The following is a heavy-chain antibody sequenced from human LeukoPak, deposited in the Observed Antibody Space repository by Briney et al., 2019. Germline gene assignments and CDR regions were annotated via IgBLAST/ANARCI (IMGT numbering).Heavy chain of an antibody. V-gene: IGHV3-21*01. CDR2: ISSSSSYI. CDR3: ARDHDRYDSSGYPY. J-gene: IGHJ4*02. CDR1: GFTFSSYS. Sequence: GGSLRLSCAASGFTFSSYSMNWVRQAPGKGLEWVSSISSSSSYIYYADSVKGRFTISRDNAKNSLYLQMNSLRAEDTAVYHCARDHDRYDSSGYPYWGQGTLVTVSS. D-gene: IGHD3-22*01.